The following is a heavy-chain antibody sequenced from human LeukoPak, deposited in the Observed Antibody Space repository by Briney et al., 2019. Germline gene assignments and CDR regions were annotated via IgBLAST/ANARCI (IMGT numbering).Heavy chain of an antibody. CDR3: ATGDRITMIVVVPFQH. V-gene: IGHV1-69-2*01. CDR2: VDSEDGET. D-gene: IGHD3-22*01. Sequence: ASVKISCKVSGYTFTDYYMHWVQQAPGKGLEWMGLVDSEDGETIYAEKFQGRVTITADTSTDTAYMELSSLRSEDTAVYYCATGDRITMIVVVPFQHWGQGTLVTVSS. CDR1: GYTFTDYY. J-gene: IGHJ1*01.